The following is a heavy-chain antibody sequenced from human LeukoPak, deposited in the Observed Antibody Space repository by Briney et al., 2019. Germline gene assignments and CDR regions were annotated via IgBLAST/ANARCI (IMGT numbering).Heavy chain of an antibody. Sequence: GGSLGLSCEASGSTFSSFPMHWVRQTPDKRLEWVAVISDDGRDTYYADSVKGRFTISRDNSKSTLYLQMNSLSPEDTAEVYCARVGRVSIYPSYMDVWGKGTAVTVSS. V-gene: IGHV3-30*04. CDR3: ARVGRVSIYPSYMDV. J-gene: IGHJ6*03. D-gene: IGHD2-21*01. CDR1: GSTFSSFP. CDR2: ISDDGRDT.